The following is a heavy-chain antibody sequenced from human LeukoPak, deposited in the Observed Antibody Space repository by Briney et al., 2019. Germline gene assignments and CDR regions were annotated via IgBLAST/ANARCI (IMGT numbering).Heavy chain of an antibody. CDR2: INTNTGNP. V-gene: IGHV7-4-1*02. J-gene: IGHJ4*02. D-gene: IGHD2-15*01. CDR1: GYTFTSYA. CDR3: ARALVVAARTYFFDY. Sequence: ASVKVSCKASGYTFTSYAMNWVRQAPGQGHEWMGWINTNTGNPTYAQGFTGRFVFSLDTSVSTAYLQISSLKAEDTAVYYCARALVVAARTYFFDYWGQGTLVTVSS.